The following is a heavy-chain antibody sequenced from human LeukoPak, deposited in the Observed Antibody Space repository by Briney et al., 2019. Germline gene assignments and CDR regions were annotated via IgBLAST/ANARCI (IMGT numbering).Heavy chain of an antibody. J-gene: IGHJ4*02. V-gene: IGHV3-23*01. CDR2: ISGSGGST. D-gene: IGHD2-2*01. Sequence: GGSLKLSCAASGFTFSSYAMSWVRQAPGRGLEWVSAISGSGGSTYYADSVKGRFVISLDSSKNTQYLQMNSLRAEDTAVYYCANDIVVVPAARGPRDYFDYWGQGTLVTVSS. CDR1: GFTFSSYA. CDR3: ANDIVVVPAARGPRDYFDY.